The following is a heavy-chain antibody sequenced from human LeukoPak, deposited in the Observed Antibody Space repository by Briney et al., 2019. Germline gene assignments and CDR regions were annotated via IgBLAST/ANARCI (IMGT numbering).Heavy chain of an antibody. CDR3: ARDDSIAAAGTGYGMDV. V-gene: IGHV4-4*07. CDR1: GGSISSYY. CDR2: IYTSGST. Sequence: SETLSLTCTVSGGSISSYYWSWIRQPAGKGLEWIGRIYTSGSTNYNPSLKSRVTMSVDTSKNQFSLKLSSVTAADTAVYYGARDDSIAAAGTGYGMDVWGQGTTVTVSS. J-gene: IGHJ6*02. D-gene: IGHD6-13*01.